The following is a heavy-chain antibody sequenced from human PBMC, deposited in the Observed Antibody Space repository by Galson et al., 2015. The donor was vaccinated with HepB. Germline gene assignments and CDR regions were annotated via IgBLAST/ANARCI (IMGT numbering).Heavy chain of an antibody. J-gene: IGHJ6*02. V-gene: IGHV4-59*01. CDR1: GGSISSYY. CDR3: ARRSLSSYYGMDV. D-gene: IGHD2/OR15-2a*01. Sequence: SETLSLTCTVSGGSISSYYWSWIRQPPGKGLEWIGYIYYSGSTNYNPPLKSRVTISVDTSKDQFSLKLSSVTAADTAVYYCARRSLSSYYGMDVWGQGTTVTVSS. CDR2: IYYSGST.